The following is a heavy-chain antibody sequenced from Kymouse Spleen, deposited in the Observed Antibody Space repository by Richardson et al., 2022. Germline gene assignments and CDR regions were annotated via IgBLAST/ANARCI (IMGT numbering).Heavy chain of an antibody. CDR2: INHSGST. Sequence: QVQLQQWGAGLLKPSETLSLTCAVYGGSFSGYYWSWIRQPPGKGLEWIGEINHSGSTNYNPSLKSRVTISVDTSKNQFSLKLSSVTAADTAVYYCARRIAAAGTDYYYGMDVWGQGTTVTVSS. J-gene: IGHJ6*02. V-gene: IGHV4-34*01. CDR3: ARRIAAAGTDYYYGMDV. CDR1: GGSFSGYY. D-gene: IGHD6-13*01.